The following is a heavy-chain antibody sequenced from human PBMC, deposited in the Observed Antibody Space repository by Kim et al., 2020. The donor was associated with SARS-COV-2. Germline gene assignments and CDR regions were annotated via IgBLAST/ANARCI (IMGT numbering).Heavy chain of an antibody. J-gene: IGHJ6*02. CDR3: ASNKGYSSSWTDYYYGMDV. CDR2: ISYDGSNK. Sequence: GGSLRLSCAASGFTFSSYAMYWVRQAPGKGLEWVAVISYDGSNKYYADSVKGRFTISRDNSKNTLYLQMNSLRAEDTAVYYCASNKGYSSSWTDYYYGMDVWGQGTTVTVSS. CDR1: GFTFSSYA. D-gene: IGHD6-13*01. V-gene: IGHV3-30*04.